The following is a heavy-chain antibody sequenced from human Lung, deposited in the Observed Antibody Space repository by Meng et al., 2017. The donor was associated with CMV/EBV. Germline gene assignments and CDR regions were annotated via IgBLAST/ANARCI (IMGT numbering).Heavy chain of an antibody. CDR3: AREGVIVGATHAFDI. CDR1: GYTFTSYY. V-gene: IGHV1-46*01. Sequence: ASVKVFCKASGYTFTSYYMHWVRHAPGQGLEWMGIINPSGGSTSYAQKFQGRVTMTRDTSTSTVYMELSSLRSEDTAVYYCAREGVIVGATHAFDIWGQGXMVTASS. CDR2: INPSGGST. J-gene: IGHJ3*02. D-gene: IGHD1-26*01.